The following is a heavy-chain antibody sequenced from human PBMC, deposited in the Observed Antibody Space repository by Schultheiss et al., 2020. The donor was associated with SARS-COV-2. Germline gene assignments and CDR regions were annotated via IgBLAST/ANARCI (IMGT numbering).Heavy chain of an antibody. D-gene: IGHD3-22*01. J-gene: IGHJ4*02. CDR1: GGSFSGYY. CDR2: INHSGTT. CDR3: ARSGRTYYYDSSGYWAY. Sequence: SETLSLTCALYGGSFSGYYWTWIRQSPGKGLEWIGEINHSGTTNYKPSLKSRVTISVDTSKNQFSLKLSSVTAADTAVYYCARSGRTYYYDSSGYWAYWGQGTLVTVSS. V-gene: IGHV4-34*01.